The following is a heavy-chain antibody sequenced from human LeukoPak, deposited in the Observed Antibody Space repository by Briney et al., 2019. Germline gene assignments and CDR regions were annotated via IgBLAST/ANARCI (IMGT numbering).Heavy chain of an antibody. CDR1: SXSXSNW. Sequence: SXSXSNWWSWVRQPPGKGLEWIGEIYHSGSTNYNPSLKSRVTISVDKSKNQFSLKLSSVTAADTAVYYCARVSSGATTVDYWGQGTLVTVSS. J-gene: IGHJ4*02. V-gene: IGHV4-4*02. CDR2: IYHSGST. D-gene: IGHD1-26*01. CDR3: ARVSSGATTVDY.